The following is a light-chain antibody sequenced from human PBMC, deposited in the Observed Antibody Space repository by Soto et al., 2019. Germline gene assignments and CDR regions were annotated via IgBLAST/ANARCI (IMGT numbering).Light chain of an antibody. V-gene: IGKV3-15*01. CDR1: QSVSTN. CDR3: QQYDKLPRT. J-gene: IGKJ1*01. CDR2: FAS. Sequence: VMTQSPATLSVSPGEIAALSCRASQSVSTNLAWYQQKPGQPPRLLIYFASNRATPVPARFTAGGSGTEFTLTISSLQSDDLAVYYCQQYDKLPRTFGQGTKVEIK.